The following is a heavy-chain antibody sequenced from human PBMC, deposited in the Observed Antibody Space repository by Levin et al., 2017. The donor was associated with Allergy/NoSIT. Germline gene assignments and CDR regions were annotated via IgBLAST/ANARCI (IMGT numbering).Heavy chain of an antibody. J-gene: IGHJ3*02. CDR3: ARHGKTSLRFDAFDI. V-gene: IGHV5-51*01. CDR2: IYPSDSDT. CDR1: GYSFTSHW. Sequence: RGESLKISCKGSGYSFTSHWIGWVRQMPGKGLEWMGIIYPSDSDTRYSPSFQGQVTMSADKSISTAYLQWSSLKASDTAIYYCARHGKTSLRFDAFDIWGQGTMVTVSS.